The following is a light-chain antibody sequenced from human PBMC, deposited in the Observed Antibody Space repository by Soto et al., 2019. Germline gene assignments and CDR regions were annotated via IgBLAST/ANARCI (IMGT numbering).Light chain of an antibody. CDR2: DAS. CDR3: QQYNSYSWT. V-gene: IGKV1-5*01. Sequence: DIQMTQSPSTLSASVGDRVTIPCRASQSISSWLAWYQQKPGKAPKLLIYDASSLESGVPSRFSGSGSGTEFTLTISSLQPDDFATYYCQQYNSYSWTFGQGTKV. J-gene: IGKJ1*01. CDR1: QSISSW.